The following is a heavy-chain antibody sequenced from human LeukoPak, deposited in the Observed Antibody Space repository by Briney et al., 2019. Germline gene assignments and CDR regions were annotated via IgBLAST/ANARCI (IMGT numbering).Heavy chain of an antibody. D-gene: IGHD3-3*01. CDR1: GYTLTSYA. J-gene: IGHJ4*02. CDR2: LNTKTGNP. Sequence: ASVKVSCKASGYTLTSYALHWVRQAPGQGLEWMGWLNTKTGNPTYAQGFTGRFVFSLDTSVSTAYLQISSLRAEDTAVYYCARDRYYDFWSGHTPVGYWGQGTLVTVSS. CDR3: ARDRYYDFWSGHTPVGY. V-gene: IGHV7-4-1*02.